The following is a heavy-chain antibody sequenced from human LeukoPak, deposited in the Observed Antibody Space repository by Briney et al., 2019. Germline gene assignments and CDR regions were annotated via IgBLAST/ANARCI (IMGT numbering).Heavy chain of an antibody. J-gene: IGHJ4*02. V-gene: IGHV4-34*01. CDR3: ARDHLTGVIDY. CDR1: GGSFSGYY. CDR2: INHSGST. D-gene: IGHD3-10*01. Sequence: SETLSLTCAVYGGSFSGYYWSWIRQPPGKGLEWIGEINHSGSTNYNPSLKSRVTISVDTSKNQFSLKLSSVTAADTAVYYCARDHLTGVIDYWGQGTLVTVSS.